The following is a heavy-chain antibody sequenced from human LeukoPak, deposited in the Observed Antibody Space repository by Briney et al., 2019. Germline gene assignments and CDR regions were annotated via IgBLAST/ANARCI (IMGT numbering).Heavy chain of an antibody. CDR2: IIPIFGTA. J-gene: IGHJ4*02. D-gene: IGHD6-19*01. V-gene: IGHV1-69*13. Sequence: SVKVSCKASGGTFSSYAISWVRQAPGQGLEWMGGIIPIFGTANYAQKFQGRVTITADESTSTAYMELSSLRSEDTAVYYCARGTPPGIAVAGTTDYWGQGTLVTVSS. CDR3: ARGTPPGIAVAGTTDY. CDR1: GGTFSSYA.